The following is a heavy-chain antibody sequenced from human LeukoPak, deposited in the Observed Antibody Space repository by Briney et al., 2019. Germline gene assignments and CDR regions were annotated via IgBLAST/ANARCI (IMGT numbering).Heavy chain of an antibody. CDR2: IYISGSI. CDR3: ARVGTSIAALGRFDP. D-gene: IGHD6-6*01. Sequence: SETLSLTCSVSGGSISSASYYWSWIRQPAGKGLEWIGRIYISGSINYSSSLKSRATISVDTSKNQFSLKLSSVTAADTAVYYCARVGTSIAALGRFDPWGQGTLVTVSS. J-gene: IGHJ5*02. V-gene: IGHV4-61*02. CDR1: GGSISSASYY.